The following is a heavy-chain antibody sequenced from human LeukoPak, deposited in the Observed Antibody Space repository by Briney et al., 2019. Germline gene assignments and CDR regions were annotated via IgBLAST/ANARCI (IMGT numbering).Heavy chain of an antibody. CDR2: IFHTGHT. V-gene: IGHV4-34*01. Sequence: SETLSLTCAVNGGSFSGYSWSWIRQPPGKGLEWIGYIFHTGHTSYNPSLKSRVTISVDMSKNQLSLKLSSVTAADTAVYYCARGFYGSGSQFDYWGQGTLVTVSS. CDR1: GGSFSGYS. J-gene: IGHJ4*02. D-gene: IGHD3-10*01. CDR3: ARGFYGSGSQFDY.